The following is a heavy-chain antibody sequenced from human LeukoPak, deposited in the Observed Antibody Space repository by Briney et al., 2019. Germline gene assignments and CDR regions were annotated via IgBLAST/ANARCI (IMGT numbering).Heavy chain of an antibody. J-gene: IGHJ3*02. Sequence: PSETLSLTCAVSGYSISGGYYWGWIRQPPGKGLEWIGSIYHSGSTYYNPSLKSRVTISVDTSKNQFSLKLSSVTAADTAVYYCARQNPLYCSGGSCYSLNAFDIWGQGTMITVSS. CDR1: GYSISGGYY. V-gene: IGHV4-38-2*01. CDR3: ARQNPLYCSGGSCYSLNAFDI. CDR2: IYHSGST. D-gene: IGHD2-15*01.